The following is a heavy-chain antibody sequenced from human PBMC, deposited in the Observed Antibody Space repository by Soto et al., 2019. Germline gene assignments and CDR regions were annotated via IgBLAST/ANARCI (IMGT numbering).Heavy chain of an antibody. CDR1: GFTFSSYS. Sequence: EVQLVESGGGLVKPGGSLRLSCAASGFTFSSYSMNWVRQAPGKGLEWVSSISSSSSYIYYADSVKGRFTISRDNAKNSLYLQMNSLRAEETAVYYCARGIARYCSGGSCYGYYYYGMDVWGQGTTVTVSS. D-gene: IGHD2-15*01. CDR2: ISSSSSYI. J-gene: IGHJ6*02. V-gene: IGHV3-21*01. CDR3: ARGIARYCSGGSCYGYYYYGMDV.